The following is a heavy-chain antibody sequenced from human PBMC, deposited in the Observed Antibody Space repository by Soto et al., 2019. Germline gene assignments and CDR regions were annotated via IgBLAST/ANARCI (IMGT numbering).Heavy chain of an antibody. V-gene: IGHV3-23*01. J-gene: IGHJ4*02. CDR1: GFTFGSYA. CDR3: AKAFGDWYPFEK. CDR2: INDNGDLR. Sequence: GVSLRLSCVASGFTFGSYAMSWVRRAPGKGLEWVSTINDNGDLRYYADSVRGRFTTSRDNSKNTLYLQLNNLRAEDTARYHCAKAFGDWYPFEKWGLGALVTVSS. D-gene: IGHD2-21*02.